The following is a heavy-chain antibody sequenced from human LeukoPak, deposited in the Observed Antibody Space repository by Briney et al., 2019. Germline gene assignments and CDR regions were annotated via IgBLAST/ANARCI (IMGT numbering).Heavy chain of an antibody. Sequence: ASVKVSCKASGYTFTGYYMHWVRQAPGQGLEWMGWINPNSGGTNYAQKFQGRVTMTRDTSISTAYMELSRLRSDDTAVYYYARDLSAGQYYDFWSGYHYSSDPYFDYWGQGTLVTVSS. CDR3: ARDLSAGQYYDFWSGYHYSSDPYFDY. V-gene: IGHV1-2*02. D-gene: IGHD3-3*01. CDR1: GYTFTGYY. J-gene: IGHJ4*02. CDR2: INPNSGGT.